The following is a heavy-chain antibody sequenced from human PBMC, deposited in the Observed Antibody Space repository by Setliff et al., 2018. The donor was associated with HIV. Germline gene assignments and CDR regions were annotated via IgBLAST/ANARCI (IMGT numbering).Heavy chain of an antibody. J-gene: IGHJ4*02. V-gene: IGHV4-39*01. CDR1: GDPISSGSYY. Sequence: SETLSLTCTVSGDPISSGSYYWGWIRQPPGKGLEWIGSMYYSGATYYNPSLKSRVTISVDTSKTQFSLKLNSVTAADTAVYYCGRAPDYWGQGTLVTVSS. CDR3: GRAPDY. CDR2: MYYSGAT.